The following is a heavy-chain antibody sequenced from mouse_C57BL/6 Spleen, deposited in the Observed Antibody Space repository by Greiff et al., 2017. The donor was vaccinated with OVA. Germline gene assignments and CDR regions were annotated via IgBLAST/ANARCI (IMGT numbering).Heavy chain of an antibody. D-gene: IGHD2-4*01. Sequence: QVQLKQPGAELVMPGASVKLSCKASGYTFTSYWMHWVKQRPGQGLEWIGEIDPSDSYTNYNQKFKGKSTLTVDKSSSTAYMQLSSLTSEDSAVYYCARVYYEYDRGFAYWGQGTLVTVSA. CDR3: ARVYYEYDRGFAY. CDR1: GYTFTSYW. CDR2: IDPSDSYT. V-gene: IGHV1-69*01. J-gene: IGHJ3*01.